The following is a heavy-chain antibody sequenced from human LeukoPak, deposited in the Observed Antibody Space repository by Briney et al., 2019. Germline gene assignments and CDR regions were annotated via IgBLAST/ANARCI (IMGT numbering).Heavy chain of an antibody. V-gene: IGHV4-39*07. J-gene: IGHJ4*02. CDR1: GGSISSTTSY. D-gene: IGHD5-24*01. Sequence: SETLSLTCAVSGGSISSTTSYWGWIRQPPGKGLEWIGEINHSGSTNYNPSLKSRVTISVDTSKNQFSLKLSSVTAADTAVYYCAAGGGSSTYEAYWGQGTLVTVSS. CDR2: INHSGST. CDR3: AAGGGSSTYEAY.